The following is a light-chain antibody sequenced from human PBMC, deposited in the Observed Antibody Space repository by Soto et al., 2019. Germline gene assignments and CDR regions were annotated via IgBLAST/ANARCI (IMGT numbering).Light chain of an antibody. V-gene: IGKV3-11*01. J-gene: IGKJ3*01. CDR3: QQRSSWPPFT. CDR1: QSVSTY. Sequence: EILLTQSPATLSLSPGERATLSCRASQSVSTYLGWYQQKPGQAPRLLIYDASNRATGIPARFTGSGSGTDFTLTTNSLEPEDFAVYYCQQRSSWPPFTFGPGTKVDIK. CDR2: DAS.